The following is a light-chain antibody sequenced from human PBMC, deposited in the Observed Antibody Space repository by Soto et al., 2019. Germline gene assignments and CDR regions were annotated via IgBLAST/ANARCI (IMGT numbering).Light chain of an antibody. CDR2: GNS. CDR3: QSYDSSLSGSVV. J-gene: IGLJ2*01. V-gene: IGLV1-40*01. Sequence: SVLTQPPSVSGAPGQRVTISCTGSSSNIGAGYDVQWYQQLPGTAPKLLMYGNSNRPSGVPDRFSGSKSGTSASLAITGLQAEDEADYYCQSYDSSLSGSVVFGGGTKLTVL. CDR1: SSNIGAGYD.